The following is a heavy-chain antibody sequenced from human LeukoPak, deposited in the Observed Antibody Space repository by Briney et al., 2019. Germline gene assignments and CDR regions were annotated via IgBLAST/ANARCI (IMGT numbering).Heavy chain of an antibody. CDR2: ISSSSSYI. Sequence: GGSLRLSCAASGFTFSSYSMNWVRQAPGKGLEWVSSISSSSSYIYYADSVKGRFTISRDNAKNSMYLQMNNLREEDTAVYYCTRDPIVGGPDYFDYWGQGTLVTVSS. CDR3: TRDPIVGGPDYFDY. J-gene: IGHJ4*02. CDR1: GFTFSSYS. V-gene: IGHV3-21*01. D-gene: IGHD1-26*01.